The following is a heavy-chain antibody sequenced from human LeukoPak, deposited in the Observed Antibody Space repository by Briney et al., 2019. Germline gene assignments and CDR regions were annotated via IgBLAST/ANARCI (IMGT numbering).Heavy chain of an antibody. D-gene: IGHD5-18*01. CDR3: AGGRTAMVDY. J-gene: IGHJ4*02. CDR1: GGSISSYY. CDR2: IYYSGST. Sequence: SETLSLTCTVSGGSISSYYWSWIRQPPGKGLEWIGYIYYSGSTNYNPSLKSRVTISVDTSKNQFSLKLSSVTAADTAVYYCAGGRTAMVDYWGQGTLVTVSS. V-gene: IGHV4-59*01.